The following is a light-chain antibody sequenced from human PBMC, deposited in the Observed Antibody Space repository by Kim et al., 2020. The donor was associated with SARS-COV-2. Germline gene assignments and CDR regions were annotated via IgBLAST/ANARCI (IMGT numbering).Light chain of an antibody. CDR1: NIASKS. Sequence: SYELTQPPSVSVAPGKTARITCGGNNIASKSVHWYQQKPGQAPVLVIYYDSDRPSGIPERFSGSNSGNTATLTISRVEAGDEADYYCQVWDSSSDHWVFGGGTQLTVL. V-gene: IGLV3-21*04. J-gene: IGLJ3*02. CDR2: YDS. CDR3: QVWDSSSDHWV.